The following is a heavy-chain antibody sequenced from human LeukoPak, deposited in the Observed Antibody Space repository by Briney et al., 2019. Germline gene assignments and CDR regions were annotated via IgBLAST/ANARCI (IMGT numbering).Heavy chain of an antibody. Sequence: SVKVSCKAAGGTFSSYAISWVRQAPGQGLEWMGGIIPVFGTGNYAQKFQGRLTITADESTSTAYMELSSLTSEDTAVYYCAPAVAGTLGPWGQGTLVTVSS. CDR3: APAVAGTLGP. D-gene: IGHD6-19*01. J-gene: IGHJ4*02. V-gene: IGHV1-69*01. CDR1: GGTFSSYA. CDR2: IIPVFGTG.